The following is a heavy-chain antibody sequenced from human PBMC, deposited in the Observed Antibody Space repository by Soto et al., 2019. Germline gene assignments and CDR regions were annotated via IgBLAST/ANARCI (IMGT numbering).Heavy chain of an antibody. CDR3: AGGMCFGGSCYLDV. V-gene: IGHV1-69*12. Sequence: QVQLVQSGAEVKKPGSSVKVSCKASGGTFSTYTLYWERQSPGPALEWMGGISPGIDIRDYAQKFQGRVTITADESTSTVYMPLSPLISEDTALYYCAGGMCFGGSCYLDVWGQGTLVTVSS. CDR1: GGTFSTYT. CDR2: ISPGIDIR. D-gene: IGHD2-15*01. J-gene: IGHJ4*02.